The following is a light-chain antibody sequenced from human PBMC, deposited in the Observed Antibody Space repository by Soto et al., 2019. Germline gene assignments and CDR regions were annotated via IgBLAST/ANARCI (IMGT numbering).Light chain of an antibody. CDR3: QQTTSFPLP. V-gene: IGKV1-12*01. CDR1: QGISSW. J-gene: IGKJ4*01. Sequence: DIPMTQSPSFVSASVGDRVTITCRASQGISSWVAWYQHKPGRAPKLLIHAASSLESGVPSRFSGSGSGTDFTLTISSLQPEDFATYYCQQTTSFPLPFGGGTKVEIK. CDR2: AAS.